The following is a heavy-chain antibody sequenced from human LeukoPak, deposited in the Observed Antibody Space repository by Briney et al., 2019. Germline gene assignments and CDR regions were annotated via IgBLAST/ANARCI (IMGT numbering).Heavy chain of an antibody. D-gene: IGHD5-12*01. CDR2: INPNSGGT. CDR3: ARGTTYGGYVPFDY. CDR1: GYTFTGYY. J-gene: IGHJ4*02. V-gene: IGHV1-2*02. Sequence: GASVKVSCKASGYTFTGYYMHWVRQAPGQGLEWMGWINPNSGGTNYAQKFQGRVTMTRDTSISTAYMELSRLRSDDTAVYYCARGTTYGGYVPFDYWGQGTLVTVSS.